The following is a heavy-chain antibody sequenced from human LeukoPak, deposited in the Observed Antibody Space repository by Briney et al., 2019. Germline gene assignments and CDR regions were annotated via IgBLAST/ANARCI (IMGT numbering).Heavy chain of an antibody. V-gene: IGHV3-48*02. CDR3: ARARRYRSSRYHDY. CDR2: ISSSSSTI. J-gene: IGHJ4*02. CDR1: GFSFSTYT. Sequence: PGGSLRLSCAASGFSFSTYTMNWVRQAPGKGLDWVSYISSSSSTIYYAYSVKGRFTISRDNANNSLYLQMNSLRDEDTAVYYCARARRYRSSRYHDYWGQGSLVTVSS. D-gene: IGHD6-13*01.